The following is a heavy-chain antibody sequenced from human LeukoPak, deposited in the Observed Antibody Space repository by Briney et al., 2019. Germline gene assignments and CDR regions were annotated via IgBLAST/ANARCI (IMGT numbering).Heavy chain of an antibody. CDR1: GFTFSGSA. Sequence: GGSLRLSCAASGFTFSGSAMHWVRQASGKGLEWVGRIRSKANSYATAYAASVKGRFTISRDGSKNTAYLQMNSPKTEDTAVYYCTRRNPVQATDYWGQGTLVTVSS. CDR3: TRRNPVQATDY. CDR2: IRSKANSYAT. J-gene: IGHJ4*02. V-gene: IGHV3-73*01. D-gene: IGHD1-1*01.